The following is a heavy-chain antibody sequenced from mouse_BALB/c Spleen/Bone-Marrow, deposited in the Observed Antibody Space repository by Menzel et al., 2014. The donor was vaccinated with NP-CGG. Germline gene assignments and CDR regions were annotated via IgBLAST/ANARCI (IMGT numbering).Heavy chain of an antibody. Sequence: DVMLVESGGGLVQPGGSRKLSCAASGFTFSSFGMHWVRQAPERGLEWVAYISSGSSTIFYADTVKGRFTISRDNPKNTLFLQMTSLRSEDTAMYYCTRGGNWEDFDHWGQGTTLTVSS. D-gene: IGHD4-1*01. J-gene: IGHJ2*01. CDR2: ISSGSSTI. CDR3: TRGGNWEDFDH. V-gene: IGHV5-17*02. CDR1: GFTFSSFG.